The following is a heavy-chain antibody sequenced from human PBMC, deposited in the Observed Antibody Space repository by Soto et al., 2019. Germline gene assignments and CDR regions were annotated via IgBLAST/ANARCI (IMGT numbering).Heavy chain of an antibody. J-gene: IGHJ4*02. CDR2: INHSGST. D-gene: IGHD2-2*01. CDR3: ARSGPYCSSTSCYWEN. CDR1: GGSFSGYY. V-gene: IGHV4-34*01. Sequence: SETLSLTCAVYGGSFSGYYCSWIRQPPGKGLEWIGEINHSGSTNYNPSLKSRVTISVDTSKNQFSLKLSSVTAADTAVYYCARSGPYCSSTSCYWENWGQGTLVTVSS.